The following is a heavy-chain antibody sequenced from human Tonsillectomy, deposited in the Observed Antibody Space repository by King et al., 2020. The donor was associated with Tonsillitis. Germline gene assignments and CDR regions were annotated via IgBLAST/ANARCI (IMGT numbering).Heavy chain of an antibody. V-gene: IGHV4-59*08. CDR1: GGSISSYY. CDR3: ARHHSWGQWLAPFDY. CDR2: IYYSGST. Sequence: QLQESGPGLVKPSETLSLTCTVSGGSISSYYWSWIRQPPGKGLEWIGYIYYSGSTNYNPSLKSRVTISVDTSKNQFSLKLSSVTAADTAVYYCARHHSWGQWLAPFDYWGQGTLVTVSS. J-gene: IGHJ4*02. D-gene: IGHD6-19*01.